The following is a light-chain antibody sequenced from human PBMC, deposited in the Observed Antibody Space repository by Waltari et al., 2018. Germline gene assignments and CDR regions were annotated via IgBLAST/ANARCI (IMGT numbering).Light chain of an antibody. CDR1: LSNIESNT. CDR2: GDN. Sequence: QSVLTQPPSASGTPGQRVTISCSGILSNIESNTVNWYRQLPGTDPQLLLYGDNQRPSGVPDRFSGSKSGTSASLAISGLQSADEADYYCAGWDDSLNGPVFGGGTKLTVL. CDR3: AGWDDSLNGPV. V-gene: IGLV1-44*01. J-gene: IGLJ3*02.